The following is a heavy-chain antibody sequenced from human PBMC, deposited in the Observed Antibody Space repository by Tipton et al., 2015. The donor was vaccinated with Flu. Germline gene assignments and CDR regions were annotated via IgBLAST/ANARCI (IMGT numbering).Heavy chain of an antibody. J-gene: IGHJ6*03. CDR3: ARVAAGYYYMDV. CDR1: GFTFSSYS. D-gene: IGHD6-13*01. Sequence: GSLRLSCAASGFTFSSYSMNWVRQAPGKGLEWVSSISSSSSYIYYADSVKGRFTISRDNAKNSLYLQMNSLRAEDTAVYYCARVAAGYYYMDVWGKGTTVTVSS. V-gene: IGHV3-21*01. CDR2: ISSSSSYI.